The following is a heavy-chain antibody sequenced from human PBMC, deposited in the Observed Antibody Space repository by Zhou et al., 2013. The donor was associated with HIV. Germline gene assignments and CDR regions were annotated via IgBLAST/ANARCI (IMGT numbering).Heavy chain of an antibody. V-gene: IGHV1-69*04. CDR2: IIPILGIA. CDR1: GGTFSSYA. D-gene: IGHD3-22*01. Sequence: QVQLVQSGAEVKKPGSSVKVSCKASGGTFSSYAISWVRQAPGQGLEWMGRIIPILGIANYAQKFQGRVTITADKSTSTAYMELSSLRSEDTAVYYCARDKNYYDSSGYHWYFDLWGRGTLVTVSS. J-gene: IGHJ2*01. CDR3: ARDKNYYDSSGYHWYFDL.